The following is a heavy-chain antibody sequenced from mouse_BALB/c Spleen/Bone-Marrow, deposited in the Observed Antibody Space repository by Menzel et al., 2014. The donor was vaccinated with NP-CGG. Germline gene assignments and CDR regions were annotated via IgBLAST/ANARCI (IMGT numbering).Heavy chain of an antibody. J-gene: IGHJ4*01. V-gene: IGHV4-1*02. CDR1: GFDFSRYW. Sequence: EVQLQQSGGGLVQPGGSLKVSCAASGFDFSRYWMSWVRQAPGKGLEWIGEINPDSSTINYTPSLKDKFIISRDNAKNTLYLQMSKVRSQDTALYYCARENYYGSSYPMDYWGQGTSVTGSS. CDR2: INPDSSTI. D-gene: IGHD1-1*01. CDR3: ARENYYGSSYPMDY.